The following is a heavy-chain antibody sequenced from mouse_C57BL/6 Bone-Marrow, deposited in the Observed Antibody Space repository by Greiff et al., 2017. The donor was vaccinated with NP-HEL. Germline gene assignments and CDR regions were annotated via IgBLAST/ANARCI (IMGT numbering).Heavy chain of an antibody. CDR1: GFTFSSYA. CDR2: ISDGGSYT. Sequence: DVKLVESGGGLVKPGGSLKLSCAASGFTFSSYAMSWVRQTPEKRLEWVATISDGGSYTYYPDNVKGRFTISRDNAKNNLYLQMSHLKSEDTAMYYCARDQYYYGSPYYFDYWGQGTTLTVSS. V-gene: IGHV5-4*01. J-gene: IGHJ2*01. D-gene: IGHD1-1*01. CDR3: ARDQYYYGSPYYFDY.